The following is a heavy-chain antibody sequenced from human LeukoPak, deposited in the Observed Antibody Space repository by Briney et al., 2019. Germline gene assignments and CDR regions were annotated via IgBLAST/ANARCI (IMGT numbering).Heavy chain of an antibody. Sequence: ASVKVSCKASGYSFTSYYMHWVRQAPGRGLEWMGIINPSGGSTKYAQKFQGRVTMTRDMSTSTVYMELSSLRSEDTAVYYRARGSYPGWFDPWGQGTLVTVSS. D-gene: IGHD1-26*01. V-gene: IGHV1-46*01. J-gene: IGHJ5*02. CDR2: INPSGGST. CDR1: GYSFTSYY. CDR3: ARGSYPGWFDP.